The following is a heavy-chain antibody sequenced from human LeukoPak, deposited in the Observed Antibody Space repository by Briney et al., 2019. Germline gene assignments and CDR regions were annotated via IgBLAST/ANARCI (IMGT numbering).Heavy chain of an antibody. CDR3: ARDAYGGNSWGWFDP. CDR1: DGSISDSY. CDR2: IFYTGFT. D-gene: IGHD4-23*01. J-gene: IGHJ5*02. Sequence: SETLSLTCTVSDGSISDSYWSWIRQSPGKGLEWIGYIFYTGFTHYNPSLESRVTISVDTSKKQFSLRLNSVTAADTAVYYCARDAYGGNSWGWFDPWGQGTLVTVSS. V-gene: IGHV4-59*01.